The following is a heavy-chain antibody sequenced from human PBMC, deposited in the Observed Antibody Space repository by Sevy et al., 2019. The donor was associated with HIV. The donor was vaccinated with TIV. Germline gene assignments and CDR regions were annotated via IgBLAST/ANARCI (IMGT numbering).Heavy chain of an antibody. V-gene: IGHV3-30-3*01. CDR2: ISYDGSNK. J-gene: IGHJ5*02. D-gene: IGHD4-17*01. Sequence: GGSLRLSCAASGFTFSSYAMHWVRQAPGKGLEWVAVISYDGSNKYYADSVKGRFTISRENSKNTLYLQVKSRRTEDTAVYYCARDQHDYAGNLRTGWFDPWGQGTLVTVSS. CDR3: ARDQHDYAGNLRTGWFDP. CDR1: GFTFSSYA.